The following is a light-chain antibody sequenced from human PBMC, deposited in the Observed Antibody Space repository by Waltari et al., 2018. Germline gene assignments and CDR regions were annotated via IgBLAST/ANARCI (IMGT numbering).Light chain of an antibody. CDR3: QEYVTLPAT. CDR2: GAS. Sequence: EIVLTQSLGPLSLSPGERTTLSCRASQIVSRALAWYQQKPGQAPRLLIYGASSRATGIPDRFSGSGSGTDFSLTISRLEPEDFAVYYCQEYVTLPATFGQGTKVEI. CDR1: QIVSRA. J-gene: IGKJ1*01. V-gene: IGKV3-20*01.